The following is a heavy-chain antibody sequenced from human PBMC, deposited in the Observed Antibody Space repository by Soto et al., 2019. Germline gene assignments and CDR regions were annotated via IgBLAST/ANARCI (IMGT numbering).Heavy chain of an antibody. V-gene: IGHV1-69*01. CDR3: AIHGGGYCSSTSCYLLDY. CDR1: GGTFSSYA. J-gene: IGHJ4*02. CDR2: IIPIFGTA. Sequence: QVQLVQSGAEVKKPGPSVKVSCKASGGTFSSYAISWVRQAPGQGLEWMGGIIPIFGTANYAQKFQGRVTITADESTSTAYMELSSLRSEDTAVYYCAIHGGGYCSSTSCYLLDYWGQGTLVTVSS. D-gene: IGHD2-2*01.